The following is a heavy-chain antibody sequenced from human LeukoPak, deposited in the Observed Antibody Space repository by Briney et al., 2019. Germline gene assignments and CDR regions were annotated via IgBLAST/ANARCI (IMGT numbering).Heavy chain of an antibody. CDR1: GYTFTRYA. D-gene: IGHD3-10*01. J-gene: IGHJ5*02. V-gene: IGHV1-3*01. CDR2: INAGNGNT. Sequence: ASVKVSCKASGYTFTRYAMHWVRQAPGQRLEWMGWINAGNGNTKYTQKFQGRVTITRDTSASTAYMELSSLRSEDTAVYYCARDAQWFGGGRNWFDPWGQGTLVTVSS. CDR3: ARDAQWFGGGRNWFDP.